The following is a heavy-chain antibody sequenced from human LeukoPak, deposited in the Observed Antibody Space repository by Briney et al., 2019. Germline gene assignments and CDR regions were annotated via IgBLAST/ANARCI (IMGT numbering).Heavy chain of an antibody. D-gene: IGHD6-19*01. V-gene: IGHV3-64*01. CDR3: ARGIAVAATHDAFDI. CDR2: ISSNGGST. Sequence: GGSLRLSCAASGFTFSSYAMHWVRQAPGKGLEYVSAISSNGGSTYYANSVKGRFTISRDNSKNTLYLQMGSLRAEDMAVYYCARGIAVAATHDAFDIWGQGTMVTVSS. J-gene: IGHJ3*02. CDR1: GFTFSSYA.